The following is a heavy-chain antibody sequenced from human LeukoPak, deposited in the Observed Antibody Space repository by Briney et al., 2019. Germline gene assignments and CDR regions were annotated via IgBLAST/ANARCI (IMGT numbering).Heavy chain of an antibody. D-gene: IGHD5-18*01. CDR3: ARDSLHSYSFL. Sequence: ASVKVSCKASGYSFSSYSITWLRQASGQGLEWMGWISVYSGDTNYAQKFQGRVTMTTDTSTSTAYMELRSLRSDDTAVYYCARDSLHSYSFLWGQGTLVTVSS. CDR1: GYSFSSYS. V-gene: IGHV1-18*01. J-gene: IGHJ4*02. CDR2: ISVYSGDT.